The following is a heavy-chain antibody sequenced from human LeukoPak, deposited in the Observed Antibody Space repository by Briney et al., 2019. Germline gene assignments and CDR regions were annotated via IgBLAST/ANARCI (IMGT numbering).Heavy chain of an antibody. CDR2: IYTSGST. J-gene: IGHJ6*03. CDR1: GGSISSYY. Sequence: ASETLSLTCTVSGGSISSYYWSWIRQPAGKGLEWIGRIYTSGSTNYNPSLKSRITMSVDTSKNQFSLKLSSVTAADTAVYYCAREQRLYYGSGITFLASGRPHYYMDVWGKGTTVTISS. V-gene: IGHV4-4*07. CDR3: AREQRLYYGSGITFLASGRPHYYMDV. D-gene: IGHD3-10*01.